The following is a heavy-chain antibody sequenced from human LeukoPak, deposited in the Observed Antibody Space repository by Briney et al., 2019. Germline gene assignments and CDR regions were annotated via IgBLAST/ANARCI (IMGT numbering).Heavy chain of an antibody. CDR3: AGNSGSYYGRENDAFDI. J-gene: IGHJ3*02. V-gene: IGHV3-11*01. CDR2: ISSSGSTI. D-gene: IGHD1-26*01. Sequence: GGSLRLSCAASGFTFSDYHMSWIRQAPGKGLEWVSYISSSGSTIYYADSVKGRFTISRDNAKNSLYLQMNSLRAEDTAVYYCAGNSGSYYGRENDAFDIWGQGTMVTVSS. CDR1: GFTFSDYH.